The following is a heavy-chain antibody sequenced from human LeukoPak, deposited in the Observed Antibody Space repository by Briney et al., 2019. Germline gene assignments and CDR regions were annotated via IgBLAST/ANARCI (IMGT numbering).Heavy chain of an antibody. J-gene: IGHJ3*02. D-gene: IGHD3-10*01. CDR3: ARQFLWFGELFDAFDI. CDR1: GYTFTGYY. CDR2: INPNSGGT. V-gene: IGHV1-2*02. Sequence: ASVKVSCKASGYTFTGYYMHWVRQAPGQGLEWMGWINPNSGGTSYAQKFQGRVTMTRDTSIGTAYMELSRLRSDDTAVYYCARQFLWFGELFDAFDIWGQGTMVTVSS.